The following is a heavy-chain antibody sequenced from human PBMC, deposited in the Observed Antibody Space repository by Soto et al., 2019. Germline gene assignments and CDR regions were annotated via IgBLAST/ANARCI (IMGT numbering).Heavy chain of an antibody. V-gene: IGHV3-33*01. CDR1: GFTFSSYV. CDR2: IWYDGSNK. J-gene: IGHJ6*01. CDR3: ARQGITGTTRAQYGMDV. Sequence: PGGSLRLSCAASGFTFSSYVMHWVRQSPGKGLEWVAVIWYDGSNKYYADSVKGRFTISRDNSKNTLYLQMNSLRAEDTAVYYCARQGITGTTRAQYGMDVWGQGTTVTVSS. D-gene: IGHD1-7*01.